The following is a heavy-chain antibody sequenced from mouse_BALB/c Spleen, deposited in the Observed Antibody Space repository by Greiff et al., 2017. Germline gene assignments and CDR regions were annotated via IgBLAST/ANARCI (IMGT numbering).Heavy chain of an antibody. CDR1: GYTFTSYW. CDR3: TRQLGLPLFAY. CDR2: IYPGNSDT. Sequence: VQLKQSGTVLSRPGASVKMSCKASGYTFTSYWMHWVKQRPGQGLQWIGAIYPGNSDTSYNQKFKGKAKLTAVTSTSTAYMELSSLTNEDSAVYYCTRQLGLPLFAYWGQGTLVTVSA. V-gene: IGHV1-5*01. J-gene: IGHJ3*01. D-gene: IGHD3-1*01.